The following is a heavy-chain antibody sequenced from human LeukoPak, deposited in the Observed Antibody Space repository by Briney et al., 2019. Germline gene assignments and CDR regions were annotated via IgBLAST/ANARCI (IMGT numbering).Heavy chain of an antibody. V-gene: IGHV1-2*02. CDR2: INPNSGGT. D-gene: IGHD4-11*01. J-gene: IGHJ4*02. CDR3: ARGDYMTDYSFDY. Sequence: XHWVRQXPGQGLEWMGWINPNSGGTNYAQKFQGRVTMTRDTSISTAYMELSRLRSDDTAVYYCARGDYMTDYSFDYWGQGTLVTVSS.